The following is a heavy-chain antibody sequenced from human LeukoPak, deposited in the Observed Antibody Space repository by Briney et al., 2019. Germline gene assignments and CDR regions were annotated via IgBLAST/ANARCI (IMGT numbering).Heavy chain of an antibody. CDR3: ARDLSLIALTD. Sequence: GGTLRLSCAASGFTFSIHGMNWVRQGPGKGLEWVSGITGSVGGTYYADSVKGRFTISRDNSKNTVYLQMSSLRAEDTAVYYCARDLSLIALTDWGQGTLVTVSS. V-gene: IGHV3-23*01. CDR1: GFTFSIHG. D-gene: IGHD3-22*01. J-gene: IGHJ4*02. CDR2: ITGSVGGT.